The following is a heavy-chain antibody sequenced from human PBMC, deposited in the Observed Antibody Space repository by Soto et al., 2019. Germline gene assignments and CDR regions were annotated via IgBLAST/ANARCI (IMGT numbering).Heavy chain of an antibody. D-gene: IGHD2-15*01. CDR1: GFTFRGYW. V-gene: IGHV3-74*01. CDR3: THCRGESCHGGYFGMDV. J-gene: IGHJ6*02. CDR2: INSDGTTT. Sequence: GGSLRLSCGGSGFTFRGYWMHWVRQSPGKGLVWVSRINSDGTTTAYADSVKGRFTISRDNSKNTLFLQMTSLRADDTAVYYCTHCRGESCHGGYFGMDVWGQGTTVTV.